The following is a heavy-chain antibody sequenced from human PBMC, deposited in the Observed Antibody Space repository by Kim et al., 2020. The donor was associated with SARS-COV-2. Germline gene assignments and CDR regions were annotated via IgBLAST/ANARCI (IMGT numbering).Heavy chain of an antibody. D-gene: IGHD3-16*02. J-gene: IGHJ4*02. CDR3: ARDPMITFGGVIVGYYFDY. V-gene: IGHV1-3*01. Sequence: GRVTITRDKSASTAYMELSSLRSEDTALYYCARDPMITFGGVIVGYYFDYWGQGTLVTVSS.